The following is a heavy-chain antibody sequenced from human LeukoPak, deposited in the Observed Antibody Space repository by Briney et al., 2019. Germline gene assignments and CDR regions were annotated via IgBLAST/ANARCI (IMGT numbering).Heavy chain of an antibody. V-gene: IGHV4-59*01. Sequence: PSETLSLTCTVSGGSISSYYWSWIRQPPGKGLEWIRYIYYSGSTKYNPSFKSRVTISVDTSKNQFSLKLISVTAADTAMYYCARVVRDDILTGYYIDYWGQGTLVTVSS. D-gene: IGHD3-9*01. J-gene: IGHJ4*02. CDR2: IYYSGST. CDR1: GGSISSYY. CDR3: ARVVRDDILTGYYIDY.